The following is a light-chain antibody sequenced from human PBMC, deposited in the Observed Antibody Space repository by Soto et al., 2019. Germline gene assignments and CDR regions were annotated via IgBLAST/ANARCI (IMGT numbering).Light chain of an antibody. Sequence: QAVVTQPPSMSGAPGQRVTISCTGSSSNIGAGYDVHGYQQLPGKAPRLLIFGNNNRPSRVPDRFSGSKSGTSASLAITGLQAEDEADYYCQSPDNSLSDTYVFVTGTKLTVL. CDR1: SSNIGAGYD. J-gene: IGLJ1*01. V-gene: IGLV1-40*01. CDR3: QSPDNSLSDTYV. CDR2: GNN.